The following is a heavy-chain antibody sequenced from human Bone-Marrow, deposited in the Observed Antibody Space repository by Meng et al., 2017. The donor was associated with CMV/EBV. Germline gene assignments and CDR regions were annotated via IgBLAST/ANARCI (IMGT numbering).Heavy chain of an antibody. V-gene: IGHV1-8*01. CDR1: GYTFTSYD. CDR2: MNPNSGNT. Sequence: ASVKVSCKASGYTFTSYDINWVRRATGQGLEWMGWMNPNSGNTGYAQKFQGRVTMTRNTSISTAYMELSSLRSEDTAVYYCARGDIVVVPAAIHYYYYGMDVWGQGTTVTVSS. J-gene: IGHJ6*02. D-gene: IGHD2-2*02. CDR3: ARGDIVVVPAAIHYYYYGMDV.